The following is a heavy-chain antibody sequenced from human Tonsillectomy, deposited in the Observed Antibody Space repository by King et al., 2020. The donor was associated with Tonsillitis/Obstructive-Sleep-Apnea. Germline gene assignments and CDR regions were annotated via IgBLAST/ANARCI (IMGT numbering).Heavy chain of an antibody. V-gene: IGHV4-34*01. J-gene: IGHJ4*02. Sequence: VQLTQWGAGLLKPSETLSLTCAVSGGSFSGYYWSWIRQPPGKGLEWIGEINHSGSTNYNPSLQSRVTISVDTSNNQFSRKLRSVTAPETAVYYCARYVVVVPAAMYYFDYWGQGTLVTVSS. CDR3: ARYVVVVPAAMYYFDY. D-gene: IGHD2-2*01. CDR1: GGSFSGYY. CDR2: INHSGST.